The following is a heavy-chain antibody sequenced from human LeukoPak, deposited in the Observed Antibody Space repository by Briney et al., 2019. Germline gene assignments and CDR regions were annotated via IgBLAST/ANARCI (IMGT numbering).Heavy chain of an antibody. Sequence: SETLSLTCTVSGGSISSYYWSWIRQPAGKGLEWIGLIHTSGSTNYNPSLKSRVTVSVDKTKNQFSLKLSSVTAADTAVYYCARDLTTPPYNWFDLWGQGTLVTVSS. CDR2: IHTSGST. J-gene: IGHJ5*02. V-gene: IGHV4-4*07. D-gene: IGHD4-17*01. CDR1: GGSISSYY. CDR3: ARDLTTPPYNWFDL.